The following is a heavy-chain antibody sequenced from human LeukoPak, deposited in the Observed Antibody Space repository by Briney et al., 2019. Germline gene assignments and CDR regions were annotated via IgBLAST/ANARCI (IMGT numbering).Heavy chain of an antibody. CDR3: ARGPGDYFDF. V-gene: IGHV3-53*01. J-gene: IGHJ4*02. Sequence: GGSLRLSCAASGFTVRSNYMSWVRQAPGKGLEWVSVIYSGGSTYYADSVKGRFTISRDNSKDTLFLQMNGLRAEDTAVYYCARGPGDYFDFWGQGTLVTVSS. CDR2: IYSGGST. D-gene: IGHD1-14*01. CDR1: GFTVRSNY.